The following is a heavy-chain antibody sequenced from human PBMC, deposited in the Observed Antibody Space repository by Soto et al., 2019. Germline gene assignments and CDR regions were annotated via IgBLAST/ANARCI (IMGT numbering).Heavy chain of an antibody. Sequence: GGSLRLSCAASGFTFSDHYMDWVRQAPGKGLEWVGRIRNKANSYATEYAASVKGRFTISRDDSKNSLYLQMNSLRSEDTAVYYCARAAAGPGGFDYWGQGTLVTVSS. D-gene: IGHD6-13*01. CDR2: IRNKANSYAT. CDR3: ARAAAGPGGFDY. J-gene: IGHJ4*02. CDR1: GFTFSDHY. V-gene: IGHV3-72*01.